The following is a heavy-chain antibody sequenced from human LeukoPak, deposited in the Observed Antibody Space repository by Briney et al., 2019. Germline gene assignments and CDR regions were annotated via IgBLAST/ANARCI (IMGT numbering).Heavy chain of an antibody. CDR2: MNPNSGNT. CDR1: GYTFTSYD. D-gene: IGHD6-19*01. J-gene: IGHJ4*02. V-gene: IGHV1-8*01. Sequence: GSSVKVSCKASGYTFTSYDINWVRQATGQGLERMGWMNPNSGNTGYAQKFQGRVTMTRNTSISTAYMELSSLRSEDTAVYYCARDLGIAVAYYFDYWGQGTLVTVSS. CDR3: ARDLGIAVAYYFDY.